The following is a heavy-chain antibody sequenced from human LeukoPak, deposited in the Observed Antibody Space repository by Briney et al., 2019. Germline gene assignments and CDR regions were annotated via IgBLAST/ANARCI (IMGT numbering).Heavy chain of an antibody. CDR2: IRYDGSNK. J-gene: IGHJ5*02. CDR3: AKVLWFGELSLWFDP. D-gene: IGHD3-10*01. CDR1: GFTFSSYG. Sequence: GGSLRPSCAASGFTFSSYGMHWVRQAPGKGLEWVAFIRYDGSNKYYADSVKGRFTISRDNSKNTLYLQMNSLRAEDTAVYYCAKVLWFGELSLWFDPWGQGTLVTVSS. V-gene: IGHV3-30*02.